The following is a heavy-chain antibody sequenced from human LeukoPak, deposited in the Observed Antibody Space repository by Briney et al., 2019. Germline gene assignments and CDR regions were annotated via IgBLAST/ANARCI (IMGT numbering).Heavy chain of an antibody. Sequence: SVKVSCKASGGTFSSYAISWVRQAPGQGLEWMGGIIPIFGTANYAQKFQGRVAITADESTSTAYMELSSLRSEDTAVYYCARQTIAVRPWFDPWGQGTLVTVSS. D-gene: IGHD6-6*01. CDR3: ARQTIAVRPWFDP. V-gene: IGHV1-69*13. CDR1: GGTFSSYA. J-gene: IGHJ5*02. CDR2: IIPIFGTA.